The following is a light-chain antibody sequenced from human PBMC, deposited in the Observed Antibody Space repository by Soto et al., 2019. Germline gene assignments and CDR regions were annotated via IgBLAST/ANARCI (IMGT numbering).Light chain of an antibody. CDR2: DAS. CDR1: QSINTW. CDR3: QQYNTYWT. V-gene: IGKV1-5*01. Sequence: DIQMTQSPSTLSASVGDRVTITCRASQSINTWLAWYQQRPGRAPKLLIYDASSLQSGVPSRFCGSGSATEITLTISSLQPDDSTIYYCQQYNTYWTFGHGTKVEIK. J-gene: IGKJ1*01.